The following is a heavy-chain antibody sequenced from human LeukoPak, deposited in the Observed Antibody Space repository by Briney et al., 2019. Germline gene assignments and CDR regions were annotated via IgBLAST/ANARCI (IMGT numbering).Heavy chain of an antibody. V-gene: IGHV3-43D*03. Sequence: PGGSLRLSCAASGFTFDDYAMHWVRQAPGKGLEWVSLISWDGGSTYYADSVKGRFTISRDNSKNSLYLQMNSLRAEDTALYYCAKDIQAGRVFRVPDYWGQGTLVTVSS. CDR1: GFTFDDYA. CDR3: AKDIQAGRVFRVPDY. J-gene: IGHJ4*02. D-gene: IGHD6-13*01. CDR2: ISWDGGST.